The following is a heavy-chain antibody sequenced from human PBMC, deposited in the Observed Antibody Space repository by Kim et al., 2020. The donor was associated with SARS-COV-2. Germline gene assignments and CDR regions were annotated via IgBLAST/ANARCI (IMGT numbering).Heavy chain of an antibody. J-gene: IGHJ4*02. Sequence: AVISYDGSNKYYADSVKGRFTISRDNSKNTLYLQMNSLRAEETAVYYCARDLGHLLRYCDWSTKRNPDYWGQGTLVTVSS. CDR2: ISYDGSNK. CDR3: ARDLGHLLRYCDWSTKRNPDY. D-gene: IGHD3-9*01. V-gene: IGHV3-30*01.